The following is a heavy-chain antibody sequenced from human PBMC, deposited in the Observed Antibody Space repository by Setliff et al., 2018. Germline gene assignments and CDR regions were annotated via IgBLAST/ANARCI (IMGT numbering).Heavy chain of an antibody. Sequence: ASVKVSCKASGYTFTGYYMHWVRQAHGQGLEWMGWINPNSGGTNYAQNFQGWVTMTRETSISTAYMELCRLRSDDTAVYYCARDRASTCYLGFDLWGHGSLVTVAS. CDR1: GYTFTGYY. D-gene: IGHD3-22*01. V-gene: IGHV1-2*04. CDR2: INPNSGGT. CDR3: ARDRASTCYLGFDL. J-gene: IGHJ5*02.